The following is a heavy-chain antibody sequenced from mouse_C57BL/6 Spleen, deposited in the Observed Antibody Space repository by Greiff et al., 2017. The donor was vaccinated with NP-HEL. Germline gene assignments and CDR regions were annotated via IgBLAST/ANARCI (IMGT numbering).Heavy chain of an antibody. CDR2: FYPGSGSI. D-gene: IGHD2-3*01. Sequence: VQLQESGAELVKPGASVKLSCKASGYTFTEYTIHWVKQRSGQGLEWIGWFYPGSGSIKYNEKFKDKATLTADKSSSTVYMELSRLTSEDSAVYFCARHEEDGYYVDYYAMDYWGQGTSVTVSS. V-gene: IGHV1-62-2*01. J-gene: IGHJ4*01. CDR1: GYTFTEYT. CDR3: ARHEEDGYYVDYYAMDY.